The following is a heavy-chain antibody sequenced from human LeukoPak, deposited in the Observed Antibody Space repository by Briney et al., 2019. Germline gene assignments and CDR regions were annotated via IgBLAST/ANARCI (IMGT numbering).Heavy chain of an antibody. CDR3: LKYPPETYATSWFVS. Sequence: PGGSLRLSCVASRVTLWDYAMWWVPQAPGKGLQRVSQMGDAGGDTWYGGFARDRFTIYRDNNKKQLYLQMSGVTVEDTAKNRCLKYPPETYATSWFVSWGQGTLLIVSS. CDR2: MGDAGGDT. J-gene: IGHJ5*01. CDR1: RVTLWDYA. D-gene: IGHD2-2*01. V-gene: IGHV3-23*01.